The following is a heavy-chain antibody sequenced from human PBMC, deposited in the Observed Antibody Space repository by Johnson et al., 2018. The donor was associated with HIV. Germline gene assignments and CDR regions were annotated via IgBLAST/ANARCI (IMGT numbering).Heavy chain of an antibody. V-gene: IGHV3-13*01. Sequence: MLLVESGGGVVRPGGSLRLSCAASGFTFDDYGMSWVRQAPGKGLEWVSGIGTAGDTYYPGSVKGRFTISRENAKNSLYLQMDSLRAGDTALYYCARAKRDYYGSGGVGAFDIWGQGTMVTVSS. J-gene: IGHJ3*02. CDR3: ARAKRDYYGSGGVGAFDI. CDR2: IGTAGDT. CDR1: GFTFDDYG. D-gene: IGHD3-10*01.